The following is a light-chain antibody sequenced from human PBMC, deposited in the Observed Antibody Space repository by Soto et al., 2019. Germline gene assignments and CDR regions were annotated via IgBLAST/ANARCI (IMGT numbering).Light chain of an antibody. J-gene: IGKJ1*01. Sequence: ETVMTQFPATLSVSPGDRVTLSCRASQSVSSDVAWYQQKPGQSPRLLIFGASTRATIIPARFTGSRSGTDFTLTISSLQSEDFAVYYCQQYNNWPWTFGQGTKVDIK. CDR2: GAS. V-gene: IGKV3-15*01. CDR1: QSVSSD. CDR3: QQYNNWPWT.